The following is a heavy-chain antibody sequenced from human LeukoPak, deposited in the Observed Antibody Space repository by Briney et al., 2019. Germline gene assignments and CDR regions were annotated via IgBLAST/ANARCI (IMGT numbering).Heavy chain of an antibody. CDR2: ICGSGGST. J-gene: IGHJ4*02. D-gene: IGHD5-24*01. V-gene: IGHV3-23*01. Sequence: PAETLRLSCAASGFTFSNYDMSWVRQAPGKGLEWVLGICGSGGSTYYAASVKRRFTISRDTSKNTLYLQMNSLTAEATAVYYCAKDAWVEGDGFKNFDYWGQGALVTVSS. CDR1: GFTFSNYD. CDR3: AKDAWVEGDGFKNFDY.